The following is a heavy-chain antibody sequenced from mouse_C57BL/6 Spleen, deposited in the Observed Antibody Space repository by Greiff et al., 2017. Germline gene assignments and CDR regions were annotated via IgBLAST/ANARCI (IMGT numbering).Heavy chain of an antibody. V-gene: IGHV1-61*01. CDR1: GYTFTSYW. CDR3: ARKDYGRALGY. J-gene: IGHJ2*01. Sequence: VQLQQSGAELVRPGSSVKLSCKASGYTFTSYWMDWVKQRPGQGLEWIGNIYPSDSETHYNQKFKDKATLTVDKSSSTAYMQLSSLTSEDSAVYYCARKDYGRALGYWGQGTTLTVSS. CDR2: IYPSDSET. D-gene: IGHD1-1*01.